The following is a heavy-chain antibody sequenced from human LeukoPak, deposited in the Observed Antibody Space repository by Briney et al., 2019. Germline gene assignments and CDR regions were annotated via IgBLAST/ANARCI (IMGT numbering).Heavy chain of an antibody. Sequence: PSETLSLTCAVYGGSFSGYYWSWVRQAPGKGLEWVGLIRDSGEAFYADFVRGRFAISRDESENTLYLQMNSLRVEDTAVYFCARDRAALQDWVEFDPWGQGTPVIVSS. J-gene: IGHJ5*02. V-gene: IGHV3-66*03. CDR1: GGSFSGYY. D-gene: IGHD3/OR15-3a*01. CDR3: ARDRAALQDWVEFDP. CDR2: IRDSGEA.